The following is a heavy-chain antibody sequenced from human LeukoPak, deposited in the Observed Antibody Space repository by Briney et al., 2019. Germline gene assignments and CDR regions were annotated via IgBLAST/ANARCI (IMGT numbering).Heavy chain of an antibody. V-gene: IGHV1-8*01. Sequence: GASVKVSCKASGYTFTSYDINWVRQATGQGLEWMGWMNPNSGNTGYAQKFQGRVTMTRNTSISTAYMELSSLRSEGTAVYYCASNLGTVTQALDYWGQGTLVTVSS. J-gene: IGHJ4*02. CDR2: MNPNSGNT. CDR1: GYTFTSYD. CDR3: ASNLGTVTQALDY. D-gene: IGHD4-17*01.